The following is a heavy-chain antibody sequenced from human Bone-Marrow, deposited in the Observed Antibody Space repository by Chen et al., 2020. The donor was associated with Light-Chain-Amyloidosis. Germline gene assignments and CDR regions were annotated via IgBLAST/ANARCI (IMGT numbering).Heavy chain of an antibody. J-gene: IGHJ4*02. CDR2: RWYDGSNK. D-gene: IGHD3-22*01. CDR1: GLTFSSYG. CDR3: ARENYYDSSGYGY. Sequence: QVQLGEAGGRVVQPGRWLRLSSAASGLTFSSYGLQWVGQAPGKGPEWVAVRWYDGSNKYYATSVKGQFTSSRDNSKNTLYVQMNSVRAEDTAVYYCARENYYDSSGYGYWGQGTLVTVSS. V-gene: IGHV3-33*01.